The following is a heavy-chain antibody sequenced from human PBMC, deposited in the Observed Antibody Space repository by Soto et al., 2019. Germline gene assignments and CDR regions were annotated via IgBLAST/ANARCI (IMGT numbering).Heavy chain of an antibody. CDR1: GFSLSNARMG. J-gene: IGHJ5*02. CDR2: IFSNDEK. V-gene: IGHV2-26*01. D-gene: IGHD2-15*01. CDR3: ARIGLDLLGYCSGGSCPRFDP. Sequence: ESGPTLVNPTETLTLTCTVSGFSLSNARMGVSWIRQPPGKALEWLAHIFSNDEKSYSTSLKSRLTISKDTSKSQVVLTMTNMDPVDTATYYCARIGLDLLGYCSGGSCPRFDPWGQGTLVTVSS.